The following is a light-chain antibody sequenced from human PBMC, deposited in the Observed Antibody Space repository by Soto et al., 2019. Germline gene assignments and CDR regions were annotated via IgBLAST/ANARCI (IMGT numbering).Light chain of an antibody. CDR2: EVS. Sequence: QSALTQPASVSGSPGQSITISCTGTSSDIGGYNYVSWYQQHPGKAPKLMIYEVSNRPSGVSDRFSGSRSGNTAALTISGLQAEDESDYYCISYTSSSTWVFGGGTQKTVL. V-gene: IGLV2-14*01. CDR3: ISYTSSSTWV. CDR1: SSDIGGYNY. J-gene: IGLJ7*01.